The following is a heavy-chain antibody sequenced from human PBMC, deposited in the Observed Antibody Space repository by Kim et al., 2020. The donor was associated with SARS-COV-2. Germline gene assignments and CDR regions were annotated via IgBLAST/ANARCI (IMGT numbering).Heavy chain of an antibody. V-gene: IGHV3-11*04. CDR1: GFTFSDYY. Sequence: GGSLRLSCAASGFTFSDYYMSWIRQAPGKGLEWVSYISSSGSTIYYADSVKGRFTISRDNAKNSLYLQMNSLRAEDTAVYYCARDSHQYYYDSSGYWAPKDYWGQGTLVTVSS. CDR2: ISSSGSTI. CDR3: ARDSHQYYYDSSGYWAPKDY. J-gene: IGHJ4*02. D-gene: IGHD3-22*01.